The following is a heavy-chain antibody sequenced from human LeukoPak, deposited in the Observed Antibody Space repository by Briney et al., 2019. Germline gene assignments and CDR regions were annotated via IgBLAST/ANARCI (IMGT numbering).Heavy chain of an antibody. J-gene: IGHJ4*02. V-gene: IGHV3-66*01. CDR1: ELTLSSNA. CDR3: AITMVRGVGNYY. CDR2: IYSGGST. D-gene: IGHD3-10*01. Sequence: GGPLELSFVPPELTLSSNALSWVRKPPGKGLKWVSVIYSGGSTYYADSVKGRFTISRDNSKNTLYLQMNSLRAEDTAVYYCAITMVRGVGNYYWGQGTLVTVSS.